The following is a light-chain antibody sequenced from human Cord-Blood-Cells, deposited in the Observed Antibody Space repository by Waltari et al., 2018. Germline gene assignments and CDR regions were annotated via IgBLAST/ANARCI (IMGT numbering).Light chain of an antibody. CDR2: TAS. Sequence: DIQMTQSPSTLSASVVDRVTITCRASQSISSWLAWYQQKPGKAPKLLIYTASSLESGVPSRFSGSGSGTEFTLTISSLQPDDFATYYCQQYNSYSRTFGQGTKVEIK. V-gene: IGKV1-5*03. CDR3: QQYNSYSRT. J-gene: IGKJ1*01. CDR1: QSISSW.